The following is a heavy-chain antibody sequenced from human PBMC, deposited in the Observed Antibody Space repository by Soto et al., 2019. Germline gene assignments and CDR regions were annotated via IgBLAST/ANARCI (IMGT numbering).Heavy chain of an antibody. V-gene: IGHV1-2*02. Sequence: QVQLVQSGAEVKKPGASVKVSCKASGYTFTGYYMHWLRQAPGQGLEWMGWINPNSGDTNYAQSFRGRVNMTRDTSISTAYMELRRLISDDTALYFCARDVSRGDFYFYLMDVWGPGTTVTV. CDR3: ARDVSRGDFYFYLMDV. J-gene: IGHJ6*02. CDR1: GYTFTGYY. CDR2: INPNSGDT. D-gene: IGHD3-3*01.